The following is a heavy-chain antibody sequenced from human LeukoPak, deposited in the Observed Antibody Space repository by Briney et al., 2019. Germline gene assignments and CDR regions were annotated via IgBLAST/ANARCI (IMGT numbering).Heavy chain of an antibody. CDR2: IIPIFGTA. V-gene: IGHV1-69*05. J-gene: IGHJ3*02. CDR3: ARGDYYYDSSDRWDAFDI. D-gene: IGHD3-22*01. CDR1: GGTFSSYA. Sequence: GSSVKVSCKAPGGTFSSYAISWVRQAPGQGLEWMGGIIPIFGTANYAQKFQGRVTITTDESTSTAYMELSSLRSEDTAVYYCARGDYYYDSSDRWDAFDIWGQGTMVTVSS.